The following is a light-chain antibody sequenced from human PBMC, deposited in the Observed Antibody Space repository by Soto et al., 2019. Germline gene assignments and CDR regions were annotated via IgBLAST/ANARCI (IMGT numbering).Light chain of an antibody. J-gene: IGLJ3*02. CDR3: CSYVPVNTWM. CDR2: EAS. Sequence: QSVLTQPASVSGSPGQSITISCTGTSSDVGNYNLVSWYQHHPGKVPKLIIYEASKRPSGISDRFCGSRSGNTASLTISGPKVGNKAAYYGCSYVPVNTWMFGGGTKLTVL. CDR1: SSDVGNYNL. V-gene: IGLV2-23*01.